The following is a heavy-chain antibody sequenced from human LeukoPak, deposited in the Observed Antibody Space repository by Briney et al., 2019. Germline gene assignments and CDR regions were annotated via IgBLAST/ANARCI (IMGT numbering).Heavy chain of an antibody. J-gene: IGHJ4*02. CDR2: FDPEDGET. CDR3: ATVPRDPELLWY. CDR1: GYTLTELS. V-gene: IGHV1-24*01. Sequence: ASVKVSCKVSGYTLTELSMHWVRQAPGKGLEWMGGFDPEDGETIYAQKFQGRVTMTEDTSTDTAYMELSSLRSEDTAVYYCATVPRDPELLWYWGQGTLVTVSS. D-gene: IGHD1-26*01.